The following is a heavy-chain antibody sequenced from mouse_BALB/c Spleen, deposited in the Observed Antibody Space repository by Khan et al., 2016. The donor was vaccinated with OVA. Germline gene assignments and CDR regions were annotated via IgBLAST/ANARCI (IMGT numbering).Heavy chain of an antibody. Sequence: EVQLQESGGGLVKPGGSLKLSCVASGFTFSNYAMSWVRQSPEKRLEWVASISSGDSTYYPDSVKGRFTISRDNARNILYLQMSSLRSEDTAMYYCARDYWFAYWGQGTLVTVSA. J-gene: IGHJ3*01. CDR1: GFTFSNYA. V-gene: IGHV5-6-5*01. CDR3: ARDYWFAY. CDR2: ISSGDST.